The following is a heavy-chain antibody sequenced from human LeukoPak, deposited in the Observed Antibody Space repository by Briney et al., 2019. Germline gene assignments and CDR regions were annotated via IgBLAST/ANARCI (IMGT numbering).Heavy chain of an antibody. CDR2: ISYDGSNK. CDR1: GFTFSSYA. V-gene: IGHV3-30*04. CDR3: ARDRGYSYGYGETLDC. J-gene: IGHJ4*02. Sequence: GGSLRLSCAASGFTFSSYAMHWVRQAPGKGLEWVAVISYDGSNKYYADSVKGRFTISRDNSKNTLYLQMNSLRAEDTAVYYCARDRGYSYGYGETLDCWGQGTLVTVSS. D-gene: IGHD5-18*01.